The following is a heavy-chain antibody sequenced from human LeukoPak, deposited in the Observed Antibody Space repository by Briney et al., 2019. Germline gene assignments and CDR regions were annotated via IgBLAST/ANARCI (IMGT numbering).Heavy chain of an antibody. D-gene: IGHD3/OR15-3a*01. CDR2: IKQDGSEK. CDR3: ATSYDMGWLIGF. V-gene: IGHV3-7*03. CDR1: GFTFGDTW. J-gene: IGHJ4*02. Sequence: GGSLRLSCAASGFTFGDTWMNWVRQVPGQGLEWVANIKQDGSEKFYVASVKGRFTISRDNGKSSLYLQMNSLRAEDTALYYCATSYDMGWLIGFWGQGTLVTVSS.